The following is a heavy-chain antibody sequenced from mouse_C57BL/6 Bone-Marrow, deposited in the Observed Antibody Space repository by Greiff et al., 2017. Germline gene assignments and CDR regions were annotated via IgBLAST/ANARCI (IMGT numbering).Heavy chain of an antibody. CDR1: GYTFTSYW. V-gene: IGHV1-61*01. Sequence: QVQLQQSGAELVRPGSSVKLSCKASGYTFTSYWMDWVKQRPGQGLEWIGNIYPSDSETHYNQKFKDKATLTVDKSSSTAYMQLSSLTSEDSAVYDCARGNDGYYGNFDYWGQGTTLTVSS. J-gene: IGHJ2*01. CDR3: ARGNDGYYGNFDY. D-gene: IGHD2-3*01. CDR2: IYPSDSET.